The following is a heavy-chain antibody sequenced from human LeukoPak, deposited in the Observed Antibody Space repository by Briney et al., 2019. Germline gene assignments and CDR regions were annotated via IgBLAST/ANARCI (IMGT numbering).Heavy chain of an antibody. V-gene: IGHV3-30*04. Sequence: GGSLRLSCAASGFTFSSYAMRWVRQAPGKGLEWVAVISYDGSNKYYADSVKGRFTISRDNSKNTLYLQMNSLRAEDTAVYYCAREGLDYYDSSGYYNYWGQGTLVTVSS. J-gene: IGHJ4*02. D-gene: IGHD3-22*01. CDR2: ISYDGSNK. CDR1: GFTFSSYA. CDR3: AREGLDYYDSSGYYNY.